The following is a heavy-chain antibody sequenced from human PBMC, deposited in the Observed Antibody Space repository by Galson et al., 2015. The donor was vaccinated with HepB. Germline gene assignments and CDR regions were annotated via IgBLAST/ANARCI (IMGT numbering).Heavy chain of an antibody. CDR2: IYSGGST. V-gene: IGHV3-53*01. CDR1: GLIVSDSY. J-gene: IGHJ3*02. CDR3: ARDRHYYDGSGFYYDDAFDI. Sequence: SLRLSCAASGLIVSDSYIAWVRQAPGKGLEWLSIIYSGGSTYYADSIKGRFSISRDNSKNTVYLQMNSLRAEDTAVYYCARDRHYYDGSGFYYDDAFDIWGQGTMVTVSS. D-gene: IGHD3-22*01.